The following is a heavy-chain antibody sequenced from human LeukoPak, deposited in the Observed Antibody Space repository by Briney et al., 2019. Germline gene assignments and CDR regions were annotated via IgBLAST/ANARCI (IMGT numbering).Heavy chain of an antibody. CDR3: ARVFVVRGVIGAWGFDY. CDR2: IIPIFGTA. V-gene: IGHV1-69*06. Sequence: SVKVSCKASGGTFSSYAISWVRQAPGQGLEWMGGIIPIFGTANYAQKFQGRVTITADKSTSTAYMELSSLRAEDTAVYYCARVFVVRGVIGAWGFDYWGQGTLVTVSS. D-gene: IGHD3-10*01. J-gene: IGHJ4*02. CDR1: GGTFSSYA.